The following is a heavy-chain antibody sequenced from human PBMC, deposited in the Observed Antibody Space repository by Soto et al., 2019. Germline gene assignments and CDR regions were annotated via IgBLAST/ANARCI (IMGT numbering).Heavy chain of an antibody. CDR3: ASVRGIRGVNDAFDI. CDR1: GGSISSSSYY. D-gene: IGHD3-10*01. J-gene: IGHJ3*02. Sequence: QLQLQESGPGLVKPSETLSLTCTVSGGSISSSSYYWGWIRQPPGKGLEWIGSIYYSGSTYYNPSLKSRVTLSVDTSKNQFSLKLSSVTAADTAVYYCASVRGIRGVNDAFDIWGQGTMVTVSS. V-gene: IGHV4-39*01. CDR2: IYYSGST.